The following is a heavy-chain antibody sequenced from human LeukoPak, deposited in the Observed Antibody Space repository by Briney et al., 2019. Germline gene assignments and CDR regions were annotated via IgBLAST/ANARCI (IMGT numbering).Heavy chain of an antibody. D-gene: IGHD3-10*01. CDR1: GGSFSGYY. CDR3: ARDLGGYYGNWFDP. Sequence: SETLSLTCAVYGGSFSGYYWSWIRQPAGKGLEWIGRIYTSGSTNYNPSLKSRVTMSVDTSKNQFSLKLSSVTAADTAVYYCARDLGGYYGNWFDPWGQGTLVTVSS. CDR2: IYTSGST. J-gene: IGHJ5*02. V-gene: IGHV4-4*07.